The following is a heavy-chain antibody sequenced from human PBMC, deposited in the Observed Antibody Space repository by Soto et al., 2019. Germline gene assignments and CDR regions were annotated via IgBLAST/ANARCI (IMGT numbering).Heavy chain of an antibody. Sequence: GASVKVSCKASGGTFSSYAISWVRQAPGQGLEWMGGIIPIFGTANYAQKFQGRVTITADESTSTAYMELSSLRSEDTAVYYCAREIGYCSSTSCYSRSYYYYGMDVWGQGTTVTVS. CDR1: GGTFSSYA. D-gene: IGHD2-2*03. CDR3: AREIGYCSSTSCYSRSYYYYGMDV. J-gene: IGHJ6*02. V-gene: IGHV1-69*13. CDR2: IIPIFGTA.